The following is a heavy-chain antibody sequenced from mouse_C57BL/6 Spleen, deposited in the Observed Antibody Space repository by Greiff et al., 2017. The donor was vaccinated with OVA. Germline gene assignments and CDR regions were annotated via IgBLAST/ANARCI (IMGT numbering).Heavy chain of an antibody. D-gene: IGHD3-2*02. V-gene: IGHV1-26*01. CDR3: ITAQATGAMDY. J-gene: IGHJ4*01. Sequence: EVKLQQSGPELVKPGASVKISCKASGYTFTDYYMNWVKQSHGKSLEWIGDINPNNGGTSYNQKFKGKATLTVDKSSSTAYMELRSLTSEDSAVYYCITAQATGAMDYWGQGTSVTVSA. CDR1: GYTFTDYY. CDR2: INPNNGGT.